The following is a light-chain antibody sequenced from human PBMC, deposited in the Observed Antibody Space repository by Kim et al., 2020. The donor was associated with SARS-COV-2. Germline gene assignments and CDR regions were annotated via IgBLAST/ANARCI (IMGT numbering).Light chain of an antibody. CDR3: HQRDSWPRT. J-gene: IGKJ1*01. CDR2: DTS. V-gene: IGKV3-11*01. CDR1: QTVSGQ. Sequence: LSPGEKASLPCRASQTVSGQLGWYQQKPGQAPRLLIYDTSNRATGIPGRFSGSGSGTDFTLTISSLESEDSAVYYCHQRDSWPRTFGQGTKVDIK.